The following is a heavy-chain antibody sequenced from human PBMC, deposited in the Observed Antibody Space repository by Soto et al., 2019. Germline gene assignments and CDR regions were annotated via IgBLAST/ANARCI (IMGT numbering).Heavy chain of an antibody. V-gene: IGHV3-7*01. CDR1: GFSFSSVW. Sequence: PGGSLRLSCVVSGFSFSSVWMTWVRQAPGKGLECVANIKYDGSEEYYVDSVKGRFTISRDNAKNSLYLQMNGLRDEDSAVYYCVTDLNWQGHWGQGTLVTAPQ. CDR2: IKYDGSEE. J-gene: IGHJ4*02. CDR3: VTDLNWQGH.